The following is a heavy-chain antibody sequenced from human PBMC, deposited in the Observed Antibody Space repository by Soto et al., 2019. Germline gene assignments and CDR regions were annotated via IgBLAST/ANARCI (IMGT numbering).Heavy chain of an antibody. J-gene: IGHJ3*02. CDR2: IKSKTDGGTT. D-gene: IGHD3-22*01. V-gene: IGHV3-15*01. Sequence: GSLRLSCAASGFTFSNAWMSWVRQAPGKGLEWVGRIKSKTDGGTTDYAAPVKGRFTISRDDSKNTLYLQMNSLKTEDTAVYYCTTAKMGTYYYDSSGYYAFDIWGQGTMVTVSS. CDR3: TTAKMGTYYYDSSGYYAFDI. CDR1: GFTFSNAW.